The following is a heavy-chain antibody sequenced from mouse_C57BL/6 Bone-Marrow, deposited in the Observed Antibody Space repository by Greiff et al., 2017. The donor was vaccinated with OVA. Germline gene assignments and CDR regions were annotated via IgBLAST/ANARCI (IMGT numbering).Heavy chain of an antibody. CDR1: GYTFTSYW. CDR3: ARWGYWYFDV. Sequence: QVQLKQPGAELVKPGASVKMSCKASGYTFTSYWITWVKQRPGQGLEWIGDIYPGSGSTNYNEKFKSKATLTVDTSSSTAYMQLSSLTSEYSAVYYCARWGYWYFDVWGTGTTVTVSS. CDR2: IYPGSGST. V-gene: IGHV1-55*01. J-gene: IGHJ1*03.